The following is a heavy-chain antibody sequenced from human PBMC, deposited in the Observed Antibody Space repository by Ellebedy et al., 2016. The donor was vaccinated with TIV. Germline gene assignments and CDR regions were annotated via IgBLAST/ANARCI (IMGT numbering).Heavy chain of an antibody. V-gene: IGHV3-30*18. J-gene: IGHJ4*02. CDR2: ISYDGSNK. CDR1: GFTFSSYG. CDR3: AKTFHDSSGPPDY. Sequence: GGSLRLXXAASGFTFSSYGMHWVRQAPGKGLEWVAVISYDGSNKYYADSVKGRFTISRDNSKNTLYLQMNSLRAEDTAVYYCAKTFHDSSGPPDYWGQGTLVTVSS. D-gene: IGHD3-22*01.